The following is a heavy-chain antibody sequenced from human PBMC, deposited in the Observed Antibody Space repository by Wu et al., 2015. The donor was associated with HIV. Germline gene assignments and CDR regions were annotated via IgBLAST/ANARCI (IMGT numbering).Heavy chain of an antibody. J-gene: IGHJ5*02. CDR2: VVPLFDTT. V-gene: IGHV1-69*05. D-gene: IGHD3-10*01. Sequence: QVQLVQSGAEVKKPGSSVKVSCEASGGTFDNYAINWVRQAPGQGLEWMGGVVPLFDTTNYAQKFQGRVTITTDYSTSTAYMELSSLRSEDTAIYYCARGISMVRGGWLWFDPWGQGTLVT. CDR3: ARGISMVRGGWLWFDP. CDR1: GGTFDNYA.